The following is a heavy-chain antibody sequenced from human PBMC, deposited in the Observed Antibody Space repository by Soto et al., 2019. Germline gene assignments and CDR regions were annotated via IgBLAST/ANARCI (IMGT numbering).Heavy chain of an antibody. J-gene: IGHJ5*02. Sequence: EVQLLESGGGLVQPGGSLRLSCAASGFTFSSYAMSWVRQAPGKGLEWVSAISGSGGSTYYADSVKGRFTISRDNSKNTLYLQMNSLIAEDTAVYYCAKDPYYYDSSGWTFGPWGQGTLVTVSS. CDR1: GFTFSSYA. CDR2: ISGSGGST. V-gene: IGHV3-23*01. D-gene: IGHD3-22*01. CDR3: AKDPYYYDSSGWTFGP.